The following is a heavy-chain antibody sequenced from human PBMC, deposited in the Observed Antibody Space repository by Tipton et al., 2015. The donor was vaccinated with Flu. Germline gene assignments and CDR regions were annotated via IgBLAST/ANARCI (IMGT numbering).Heavy chain of an antibody. Sequence: GLVKPSETLSLTCTVSGGSISGNYWNWIRQPPGRGLEWIGYIYYSGSTVFNPSLKSRATISVDTSKNQFSLSLSSVTAADTAVYYCARQFYRNYWDWYFDLWGRGTLVTVSS. CDR3: ARQFYRNYWDWYFDL. J-gene: IGHJ2*01. D-gene: IGHD4-11*01. V-gene: IGHV4-59*01. CDR1: GGSISGNY. CDR2: IYYSGST.